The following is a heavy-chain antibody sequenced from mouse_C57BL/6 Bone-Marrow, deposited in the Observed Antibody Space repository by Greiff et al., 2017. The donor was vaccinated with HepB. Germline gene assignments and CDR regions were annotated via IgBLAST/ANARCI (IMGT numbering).Heavy chain of an antibody. Sequence: VQLQQPGAELVKLGASVKVSCKASGYTFTSYWMHWVKQRPGQGLEWIGRIHPSDSDTNYDQKFKDKATLTVDKSSSTACMQLSSLTSEDSAVYYCAMKLTGTNYAMDYWGQGTSVTVSS. CDR3: AMKLTGTNYAMDY. J-gene: IGHJ4*01. CDR2: IHPSDSDT. CDR1: GYTFTSYW. V-gene: IGHV1-74*01. D-gene: IGHD4-1*01.